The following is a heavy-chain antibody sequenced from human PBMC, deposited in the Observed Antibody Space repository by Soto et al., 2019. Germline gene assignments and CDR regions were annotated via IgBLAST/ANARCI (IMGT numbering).Heavy chain of an antibody. CDR2: IYYSGST. CDR3: ARDVGPGTNYFDY. CDR1: GGSISYYY. J-gene: IGHJ4*02. V-gene: IGHV4-59*01. D-gene: IGHD3-10*01. Sequence: SETLSLTCTVSGGSISYYYWSWVRQPPGKGLEWIGYIYYSGSTNYNPSLKSRVTISVDTSKNQFSLRLTSVTAADTAVYYCARDVGPGTNYFDYWGQGTPVTVSS.